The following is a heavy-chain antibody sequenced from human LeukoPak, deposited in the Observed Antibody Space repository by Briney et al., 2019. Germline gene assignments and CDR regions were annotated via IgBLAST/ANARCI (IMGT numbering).Heavy chain of an antibody. V-gene: IGHV3-7*01. CDR2: IKQDGSEK. Sequence: GGSLRLSCAASGFSFSNYGMNWVRQAPGKGLEWVANIKQDGSEKYYVDSVKGRFTISRDNAKNSLYLQMNSLRAEDTAVYYCARDSSDYYYYYYMDVWGKGTTVTISS. CDR3: ARDSSDYYYYYYMDV. J-gene: IGHJ6*03. D-gene: IGHD6-19*01. CDR1: GFSFSNYG.